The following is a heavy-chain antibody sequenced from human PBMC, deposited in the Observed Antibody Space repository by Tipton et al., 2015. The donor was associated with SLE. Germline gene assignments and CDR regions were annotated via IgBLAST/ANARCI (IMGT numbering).Heavy chain of an antibody. Sequence: GLVKPSETLSLTCTVSGGSISSYYWSWIRQPPGKGLEWIGYIYYSGSTNYNPSLKSRVTISVDTSKNQFSLKLSSVTAADTAVYYCARGGNWETYYFDYWGQGTLVTVSS. CDR2: IYYSGST. J-gene: IGHJ4*02. V-gene: IGHV4-59*01. CDR1: GGSISSYY. CDR3: ARGGNWETYYFDY. D-gene: IGHD7-27*01.